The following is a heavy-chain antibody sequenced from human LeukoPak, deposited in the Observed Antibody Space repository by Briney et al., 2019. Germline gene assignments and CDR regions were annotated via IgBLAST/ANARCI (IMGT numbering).Heavy chain of an antibody. CDR2: ISYDGSNK. Sequence: GGSLRLSCAASGFTFSGYAIHWVRQAPGKGLEWVAVISYDGSNKYYADSVKGRFTISRDNSKNTLYLQMNSLRAEDTAVYYCARGLRTVKICYFDYWGQGTLVTVSS. CDR3: ARGLRTVKICYFDY. J-gene: IGHJ4*02. CDR1: GFTFSGYA. V-gene: IGHV3-30*04. D-gene: IGHD4-11*01.